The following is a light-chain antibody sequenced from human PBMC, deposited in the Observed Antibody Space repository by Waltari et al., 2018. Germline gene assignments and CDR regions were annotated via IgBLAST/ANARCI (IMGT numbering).Light chain of an antibody. CDR3: LQDYNYPWT. J-gene: IGKJ1*01. Sequence: AIQMSQSPSSLSASVGDRINITCRASQGIRNDLGWYQQKPGKAPKLLIYAASSLQSGVPSRFSGSGSGTDFTLTISSLQPEDSATYYCLQDYNYPWTFGQGTKVEIK. V-gene: IGKV1-6*01. CDR1: QGIRND. CDR2: AAS.